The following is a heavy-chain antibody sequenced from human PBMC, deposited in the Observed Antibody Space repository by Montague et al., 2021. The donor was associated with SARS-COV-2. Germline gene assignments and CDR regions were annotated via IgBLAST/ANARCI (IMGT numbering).Heavy chain of an antibody. V-gene: IGHV3-48*02. Sequence: SLRLSCAASGFTFSIYSMNWVRQAPGKGLEWVSYITGTSSLVHYADSVKGRFTISRDNAQNSLYPQMNSLRDEDTAVYYCARSTGHFDYWGLGTLVTVSS. D-gene: IGHD7-27*01. CDR1: GFTFSIYS. CDR2: ITGTSSLV. J-gene: IGHJ4*02. CDR3: ARSTGHFDY.